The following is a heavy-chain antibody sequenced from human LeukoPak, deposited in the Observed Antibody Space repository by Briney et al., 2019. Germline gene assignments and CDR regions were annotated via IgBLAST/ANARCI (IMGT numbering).Heavy chain of an antibody. CDR1: GGSISSGGYY. D-gene: IGHD5-12*01. CDR3: ARFGSGYDIVLGDAFDI. Sequence: SETLSLTCTVSGGSISSGGYYWSWIRQPPGKGLEWIGYIYHSGSTYYNPSLKSRVTISVDRSKNQFSLKLSSVTAADTAVYYCARFGSGYDIVLGDAFDIWGQGTMVTVSS. J-gene: IGHJ3*02. V-gene: IGHV4-30-2*01. CDR2: IYHSGST.